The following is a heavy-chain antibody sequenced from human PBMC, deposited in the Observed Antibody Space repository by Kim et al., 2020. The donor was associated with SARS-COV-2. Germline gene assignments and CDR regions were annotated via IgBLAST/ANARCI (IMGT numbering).Heavy chain of an antibody. Sequence: SETLSLTCTVSGGSISSYYWSWIRQPPGKGLEWIGYIYYSGSTNYNPSLKSRVTISVDTSKNQFSLKLSSVTAADTAVYYCARHLPPRAWFGGSKIGSMHAFAIWGQGTMVTVSS. CDR1: GGSISSYY. CDR2: IYYSGST. J-gene: IGHJ3*02. D-gene: IGHD3-10*01. V-gene: IGHV4-59*08. CDR3: ARHLPPRAWFGGSKIGSMHAFAI.